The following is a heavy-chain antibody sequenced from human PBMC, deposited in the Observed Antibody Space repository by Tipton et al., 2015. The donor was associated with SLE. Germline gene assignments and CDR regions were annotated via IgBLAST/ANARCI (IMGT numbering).Heavy chain of an antibody. CDR3: AKIVGPTGWPSHLYMDV. D-gene: IGHD6-19*01. V-gene: IGHV4-39*07. J-gene: IGHJ6*03. Sequence: TLSLTCTVSGGSIRSSSYYWGWIRQSPGKGLEWIGFTFSSAITYYNPSLRSRSTISIDTSKNQFSLHLTSVTAADTATYFCAKIVGPTGWPSHLYMDVWGKGRTVTVSS. CDR2: TFSSAIT. CDR1: GGSIRSSSYY.